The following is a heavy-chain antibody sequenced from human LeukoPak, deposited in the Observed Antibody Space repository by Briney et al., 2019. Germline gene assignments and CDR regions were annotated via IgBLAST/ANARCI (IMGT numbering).Heavy chain of an antibody. CDR3: ARGDSGYDPFDY. CDR1: GGSISSYY. D-gene: IGHD5-12*01. CDR2: IYYSGST. Sequence: SETLSLTCTVSGGSISSYYWSWIRQPPGKRLEWIGYIYYSGSTNYNPSLKSRVTVSVDTSKNQFSLKLSSVTAADTAVYYCARGDSGYDPFDYWGQGTLVTVSS. J-gene: IGHJ4*02. V-gene: IGHV4-59*01.